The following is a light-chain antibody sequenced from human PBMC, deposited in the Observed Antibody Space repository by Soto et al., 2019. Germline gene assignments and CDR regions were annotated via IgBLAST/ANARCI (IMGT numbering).Light chain of an antibody. CDR3: TSFSSSTSLYV. V-gene: IGLV2-14*02. CDR1: SSDVGSYNL. Sequence: QSALTQPASVSGPPGQSITISCTGTSSDVGSYNLVSWYQQHPGKAPKLMIYEGSKRPSGVSNRFSGSKSGNTASLTISGLQAEDEADYYCTSFSSSTSLYVFGTGTKVTVL. CDR2: EGS. J-gene: IGLJ1*01.